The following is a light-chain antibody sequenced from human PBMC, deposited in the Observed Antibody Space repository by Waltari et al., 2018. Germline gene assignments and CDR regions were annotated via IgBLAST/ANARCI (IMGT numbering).Light chain of an antibody. CDR1: QNIDNN. CDR2: GAS. CDR3: QQYNRWPPLT. Sequence: EVVMTQSPAALSVSPGERVTLSCKASQNIDNNLAWYQQKPGQSPRLLIYGASTRATGVPARFSGSGSGTEFTLTISSLXSEDCAVFYCQQYNRWPPLTFGGGTKVEIK. V-gene: IGKV3-15*01. J-gene: IGKJ4*01.